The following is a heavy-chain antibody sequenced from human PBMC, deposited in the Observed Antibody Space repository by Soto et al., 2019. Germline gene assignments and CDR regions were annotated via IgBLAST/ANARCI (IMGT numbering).Heavy chain of an antibody. CDR1: GGSISSYY. D-gene: IGHD1-20*01. CDR3: ARRDHNWYYFDY. V-gene: IGHV4-59*01. J-gene: IGHJ4*02. Sequence: SETLSLTCTVSGGSISSYYWSWIRQPPGKGLEWIGYIYYSGSTNYNPSLKSRVTISVDTSKNQFSLKLSSVTAADTAVYYCARRDHNWYYFDYWGQGTLVTVSS. CDR2: IYYSGST.